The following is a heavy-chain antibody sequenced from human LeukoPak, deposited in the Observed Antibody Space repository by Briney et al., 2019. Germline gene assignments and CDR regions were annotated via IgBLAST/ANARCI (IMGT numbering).Heavy chain of an antibody. CDR2: ISSSSSYI. V-gene: IGHV3-21*01. J-gene: IGHJ4*02. CDR3: ANGYSYGTAFDY. D-gene: IGHD5-18*01. CDR1: GFTFSSYS. Sequence: KSGGSLRLSCAASGFTFSSYSMNWVRQAPGKGLEWVSSISSSSSYIYYADSVKGRFTISRDNAKNSLYLQMNSLRAEDTAVYYCANGYSYGTAFDYWGQGTLVTVSS.